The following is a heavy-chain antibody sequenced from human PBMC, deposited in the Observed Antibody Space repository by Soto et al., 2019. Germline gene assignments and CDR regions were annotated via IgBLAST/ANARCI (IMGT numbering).Heavy chain of an antibody. D-gene: IGHD1-1*01. Sequence: VWSLRLSCVGSGFDFTTNCMRLVLHAPGKGLECVSIVCTGGATHYADSVKGRFTISRDSSKNTVHLQMNNVRAEDTAVYYCVRDKRTISGIFPGYWGQGTQVTVSS. CDR3: VRDKRTISGIFPGY. V-gene: IGHV3-53*01. CDR1: GFDFTTNC. CDR2: VCTGGAT. J-gene: IGHJ4*02.